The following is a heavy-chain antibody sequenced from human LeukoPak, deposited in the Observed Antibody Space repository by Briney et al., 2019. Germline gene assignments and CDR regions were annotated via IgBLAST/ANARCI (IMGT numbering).Heavy chain of an antibody. Sequence: GGSLRLSCAASGFTFSSYAMHWVRQAPGKGLEWVAVISYDGSNKYYADSVKGRFTISRDNSKNTLYLQMNSLRAENTAAYYCARSIVWEQKDYYYGMDVWGQGTTVTVSS. D-gene: IGHD2-15*01. J-gene: IGHJ6*02. V-gene: IGHV3-30-3*01. CDR1: GFTFSSYA. CDR2: ISYDGSNK. CDR3: ARSIVWEQKDYYYGMDV.